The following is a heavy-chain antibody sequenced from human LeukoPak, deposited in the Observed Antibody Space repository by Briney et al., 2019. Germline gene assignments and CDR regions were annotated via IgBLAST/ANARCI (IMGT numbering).Heavy chain of an antibody. Sequence: ASVKVSCRASGYTSSYFYIHWVRQAPGQGLEWMGIFNPSGNVATYAHEFQGRVTMATDTSTSTFYMDLRSLRSEDTAVYYCASRHSDAYYYQFDYWGQGTLVTVSS. CDR2: FNPSGNVA. CDR3: ASRHSDAYYYQFDY. D-gene: IGHD3-22*01. J-gene: IGHJ4*02. CDR1: GYTSSYFY. V-gene: IGHV1-46*01.